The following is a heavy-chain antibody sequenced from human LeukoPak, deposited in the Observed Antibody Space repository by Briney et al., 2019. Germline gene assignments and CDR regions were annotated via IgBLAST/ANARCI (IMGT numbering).Heavy chain of an antibody. CDR2: ISSSSSYI. D-gene: IGHD6-6*01. Sequence: PGGSLRLSCAASGFTFSSYNMNWVRQAPGKGLEWVSSISSSSSYIYYVDSVKGRFTISRDNAKNSLYLQMNSLRAEDTAVYYCARDVFGGIAARPMAPLCWGQGTLVTVSS. V-gene: IGHV3-21*01. CDR1: GFTFSSYN. J-gene: IGHJ4*02. CDR3: ARDVFGGIAARPMAPLC.